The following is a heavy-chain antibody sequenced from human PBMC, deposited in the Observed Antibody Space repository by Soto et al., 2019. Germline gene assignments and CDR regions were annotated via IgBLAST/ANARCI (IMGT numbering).Heavy chain of an antibody. CDR2: IWYDGSNK. Sequence: GSLRLSCAASGFTFSSYGMHWVRQAPGKGLEWVAVIWYDGSNKYYADSVKGRFTVSRDNSKNTLHLQMNTLRAEDTAVYYCVRSNYGDYGYYFDYWGQGTQVTVSS. D-gene: IGHD4-17*01. CDR3: VRSNYGDYGYYFDY. CDR1: GFTFSSYG. J-gene: IGHJ4*02. V-gene: IGHV3-33*01.